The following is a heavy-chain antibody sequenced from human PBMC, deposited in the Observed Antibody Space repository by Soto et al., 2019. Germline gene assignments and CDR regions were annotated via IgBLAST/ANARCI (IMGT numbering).Heavy chain of an antibody. J-gene: IGHJ5*02. D-gene: IGHD1-26*01. CDR1: GGSLSSYY. CDR3: ARRWESSYDA. CDR2: VFFSGST. V-gene: IGHV4-59*08. Sequence: PSETLSLTCTVSGGSLSSYYWSWIRQPPGKGLEWIGYVFFSGSTNYNPSLKSRVTISVDTSKNQFSLNLSSVTAADTAVYYCARRWESSYDAWGEGTQVTVSS.